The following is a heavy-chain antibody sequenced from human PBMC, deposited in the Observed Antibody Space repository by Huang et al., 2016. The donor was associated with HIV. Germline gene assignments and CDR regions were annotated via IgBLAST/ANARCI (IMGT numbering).Heavy chain of an antibody. CDR1: GFTFSSYG. J-gene: IGHJ3*02. V-gene: IGHV3-30*02. CDR3: AKVPHPRDYGDYVGGAFDI. CDR2: IRCDGRKK. D-gene: IGHD4-17*01. Sequence: QVQLVESGGGVVQPGGSLRLSCAASGFTFSSYGMHWVGQAAGKGVEWVAFIRCDGRKKDYADSVKGRFTISRDNSKNTLYLQMNSLRAEDTAVYYCAKVPHPRDYGDYVGGAFDIWGQGTMVTVSS.